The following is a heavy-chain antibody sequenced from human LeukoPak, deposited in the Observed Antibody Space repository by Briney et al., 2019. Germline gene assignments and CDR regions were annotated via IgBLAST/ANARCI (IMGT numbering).Heavy chain of an antibody. CDR2: ISPTGSAI. J-gene: IGHJ4*02. Sequence: GGSLRLSCAASGFNFSSFEMNWVRQAPGKGLEWVSYISPTGSAIYYADSVKGRFTISRDNARNSLYLQMNSLSAEDTAVYYCARGTSGSSFGYWGQGTLVTVSS. CDR3: ARGTSGSSFGY. V-gene: IGHV3-48*03. D-gene: IGHD6-6*01. CDR1: GFNFSSFE.